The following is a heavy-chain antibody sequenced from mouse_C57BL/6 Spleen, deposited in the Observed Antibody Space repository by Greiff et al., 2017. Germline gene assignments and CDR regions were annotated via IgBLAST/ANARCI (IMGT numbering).Heavy chain of an antibody. J-gene: IGHJ4*01. V-gene: IGHV3-5*01. CDR1: GISITTGNYR. D-gene: IGHD2-4*01. CDR2: VYYSGTI. CDR3: ARDYYDYDVYAMDY. Sequence: EVMLVESGPGLVKPSQTVFLTCTVTGISITTGNYRWSWIRQFPGNKLEWIGYVYYSGTITYNPSLTSRTTITRDTPKNQFFLEMNSLTAEDTDTYYCARDYYDYDVYAMDYWGQGTSVTVSS.